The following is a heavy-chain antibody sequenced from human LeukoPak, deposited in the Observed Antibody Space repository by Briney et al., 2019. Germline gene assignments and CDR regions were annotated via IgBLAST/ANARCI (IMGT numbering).Heavy chain of an antibody. Sequence: KSSETLSLTCTVPGGSISSYYWSWIRQPAGKGLEWIGRIYTGGSTNYNPSLNRRVTMSVATSKNQFSLKLSSVTASDTAVYYCAREREDCSSTSCSYYYYMDVWGKGTTVTISS. J-gene: IGHJ6*03. CDR1: GGSISSYY. CDR2: IYTGGST. V-gene: IGHV4-4*07. D-gene: IGHD2-2*01. CDR3: AREREDCSSTSCSYYYYMDV.